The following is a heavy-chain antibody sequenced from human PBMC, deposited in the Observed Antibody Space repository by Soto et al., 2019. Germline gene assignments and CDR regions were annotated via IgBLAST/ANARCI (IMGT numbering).Heavy chain of an antibody. D-gene: IGHD2-15*01. Sequence: QVQLQESGPGLVKPSQTLSLTCTVSGGSISSGGYYWSWIRQHPGKGLAWIGYIYYSGSTYYNPSLKSRVTISVDTSKNQFSLKLSSVPAADTAVYYGARDLGYCSGGSGLYNWFDPWGQGTLVTVS. V-gene: IGHV4-31*03. CDR3: ARDLGYCSGGSGLYNWFDP. CDR1: GGSISSGGYY. CDR2: IYYSGST. J-gene: IGHJ5*02.